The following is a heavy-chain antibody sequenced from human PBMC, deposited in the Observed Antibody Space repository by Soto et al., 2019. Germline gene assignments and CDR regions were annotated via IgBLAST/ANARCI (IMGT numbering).Heavy chain of an antibody. J-gene: IGHJ4*02. D-gene: IGHD6-19*01. CDR2: IWYDGSNK. Sequence: GGSLRLSCAASGFTFSSYGMHWVRQAPGKGLEWVAVIWYDGSNKYYAGSVKGRFTISRDNSKNTLYLQMNSLRAEDTAVYFCARDLAVADLGGFDYWGQGTLVTVSS. V-gene: IGHV3-33*01. CDR3: ARDLAVADLGGFDY. CDR1: GFTFSSYG.